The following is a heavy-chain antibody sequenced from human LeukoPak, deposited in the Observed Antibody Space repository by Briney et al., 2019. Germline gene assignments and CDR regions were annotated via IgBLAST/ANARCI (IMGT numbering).Heavy chain of an antibody. CDR2: ILYDGSTK. CDR3: ARDPRGPNAYDSSGRDSLDN. V-gene: IGHV3-30*04. D-gene: IGHD3-22*01. Sequence: PGGSLRLSCAASGFTFTSYSMHWVRQAPGKGLEWVVVILYDGSTKYYADSVKGRFTVSRDDSKKTLYLQMNSLRADDTAVYYCARDPRGPNAYDSSGRDSLDNWGQGTLVTVSS. J-gene: IGHJ4*02. CDR1: GFTFTSYS.